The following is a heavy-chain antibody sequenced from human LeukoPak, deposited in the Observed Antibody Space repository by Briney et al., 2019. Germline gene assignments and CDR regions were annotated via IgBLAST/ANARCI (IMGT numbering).Heavy chain of an antibody. CDR2: MSGSGGST. Sequence: GGSLRLSCAASGFTFSSYAMSWVRQAPGKGLEWVSAMSGSGGSTYYADSVKGRFTISRDNSKNTLYLQMNSLSAEDTAVYYCAKGTYSSGWYGKYFFDYWGQGTLVTVSS. D-gene: IGHD6-19*01. CDR3: AKGTYSSGWYGKYFFDY. V-gene: IGHV3-23*01. CDR1: GFTFSSYA. J-gene: IGHJ4*02.